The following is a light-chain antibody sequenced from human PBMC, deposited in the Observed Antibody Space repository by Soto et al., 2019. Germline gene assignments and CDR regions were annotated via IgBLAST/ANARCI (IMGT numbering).Light chain of an antibody. Sequence: DIQMTQSPSSLSASVGDRVTITCRASQGICNYLAWYQQKPGKVPKLLIYAASTLQSGVPSRFSGSGSGTDFTLTISSLQPEDVATYYCQKYNSAPLTFGQGTRLEIK. V-gene: IGKV1-27*01. CDR1: QGICNY. CDR3: QKYNSAPLT. J-gene: IGKJ5*01. CDR2: AAS.